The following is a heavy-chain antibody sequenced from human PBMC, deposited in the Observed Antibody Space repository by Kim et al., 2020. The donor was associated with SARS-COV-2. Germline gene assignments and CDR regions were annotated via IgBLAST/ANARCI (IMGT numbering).Heavy chain of an antibody. CDR1: GFTFSSYA. CDR2: ISGSGGST. D-gene: IGHD3-10*01. J-gene: IGHJ4*02. V-gene: IGHV3-23*01. Sequence: GGSLRLSCAASGFTFSSYAMSWVRQAPGKGLEWVSAISGSGGSTYYADSVKGRFTISRDNSKNTLYLQMNSLRAEDTAVYYCAKGVLALIDPYYFDYWGQGTLVTVSS. CDR3: AKGVLALIDPYYFDY.